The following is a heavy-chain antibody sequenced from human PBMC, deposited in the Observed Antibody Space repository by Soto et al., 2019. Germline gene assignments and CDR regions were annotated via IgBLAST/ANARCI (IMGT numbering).Heavy chain of an antibody. V-gene: IGHV1-8*01. Sequence: QVQLVQSGAEVKKPGASVKVSCKASGYTFTSYDINWVRQATGQGLEWMGWMNPNSGNTGCAQKFQGRVTMTRNTSISTAYMELSSLRYEDTAVYYCARGHYDFWSGYYDAFDIWGQGTMVTVSS. CDR2: MNPNSGNT. CDR3: ARGHYDFWSGYYDAFDI. D-gene: IGHD3-3*01. CDR1: GYTFTSYD. J-gene: IGHJ3*02.